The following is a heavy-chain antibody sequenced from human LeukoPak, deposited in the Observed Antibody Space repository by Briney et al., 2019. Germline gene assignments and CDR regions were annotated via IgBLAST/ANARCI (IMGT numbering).Heavy chain of an antibody. CDR1: GYSFTSYW. J-gene: IGHJ4*02. CDR2: IDPGDSDT. D-gene: IGHD6-13*01. V-gene: IGHV5-51*01. CDR3: AAGIAARGKYYFDY. Sequence: GESLKISCKGSGYSFTSYWIGWVRQMSGKGLEGMGIIDPGDSDTRYRPSFQGQVTISADKSISTAYLQWSSLKASDTAMYYCAAGIAARGKYYFDYWGQGTLVTVSS.